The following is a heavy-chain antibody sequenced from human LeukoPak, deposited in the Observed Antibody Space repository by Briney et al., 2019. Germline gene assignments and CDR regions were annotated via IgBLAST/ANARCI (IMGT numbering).Heavy chain of an antibody. CDR1: GYTFTGYY. J-gene: IGHJ4*02. CDR3: ARCKGASCSFGTDY. D-gene: IGHD2-2*01. V-gene: IGHV1-2*02. Sequence: ASVKVSCKASGYTFTGYYMHWVRQAPGQGLEWMGWINPNSGGTNYAQKFQGRVTMTRDTSISTAYMELSRLRSDDTAVYYCARCKGASCSFGTDYWGQGTLVTVSS. CDR2: INPNSGGT.